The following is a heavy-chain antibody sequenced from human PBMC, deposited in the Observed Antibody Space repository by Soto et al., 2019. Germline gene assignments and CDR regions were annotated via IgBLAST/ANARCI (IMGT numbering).Heavy chain of an antibody. D-gene: IGHD2-15*01. CDR2: MNPNRGNT. CDR1: GYTFTSYD. J-gene: IGHJ5*02. CDR3: ARDLDCSGGSCYSGGNWFDP. V-gene: IGHV1-8*01. Sequence: QVQLVQSGAEVKKPGASVKVSCKASGYTFTSYDINWVRQATGQGLEWMGWMNPNRGNTGYAQKFQGRVTMTRNTSISTVYMELSSLRSEDTAVYYCARDLDCSGGSCYSGGNWFDPWGQGTLVTVSS.